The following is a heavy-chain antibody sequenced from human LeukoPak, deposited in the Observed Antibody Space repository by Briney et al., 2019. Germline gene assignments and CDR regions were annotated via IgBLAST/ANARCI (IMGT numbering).Heavy chain of an antibody. CDR1: GDSISTSSYY. V-gene: IGHV4-39*02. J-gene: IGHJ4*02. D-gene: IGHD3-22*01. CDR2: IYYSGST. CDR3: ARDTGYYYDSSGYEV. Sequence: SETLSLTCSVSGDSISTSSYYWGWIRQPPGKGLEWIGTIYYSGSTYYNPSLKSRVTISVDTSKNQFSLKLSSVTAADTAVYYCARDTGYYYDSSGYEVWGQGTLVTVSS.